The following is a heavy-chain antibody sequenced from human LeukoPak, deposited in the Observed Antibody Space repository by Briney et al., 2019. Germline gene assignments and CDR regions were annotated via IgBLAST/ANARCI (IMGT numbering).Heavy chain of an antibody. V-gene: IGHV3-23*01. CDR3: AKGLSKRSGSYYLYYFDY. J-gene: IGHJ4*02. CDR1: GFTFSSYA. Sequence: GGSLRLSCAASGFTFSSYAMSWVRQAPGKGLEWVSAISGSGGSTYYADSVKGRFTISRDNSKNTLYLQMNSLRAEDTAVYYCAKGLSKRSGSYYLYYFDYWGQGTLVTVSS. CDR2: ISGSGGST. D-gene: IGHD3-10*01.